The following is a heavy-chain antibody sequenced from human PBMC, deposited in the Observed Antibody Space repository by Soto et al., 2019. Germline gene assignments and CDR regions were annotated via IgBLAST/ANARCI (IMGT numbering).Heavy chain of an antibody. Sequence: QVQLQESGPGLVKPSQTLSLTCTVSGGSISSGDDFWTWIRQPPGKGLEWIGYIYYSGSTYYNPSLKSRLTMSVDTSKTQFSLTLSSVTAADTAVYYCARDRAKWKDYYYYGMDVWGQGTRVTVSS. V-gene: IGHV4-30-4*01. CDR2: IYYSGST. CDR1: GGSISSGDDF. J-gene: IGHJ6*02. CDR3: ARDRAKWKDYYYYGMDV. D-gene: IGHD1-20*01.